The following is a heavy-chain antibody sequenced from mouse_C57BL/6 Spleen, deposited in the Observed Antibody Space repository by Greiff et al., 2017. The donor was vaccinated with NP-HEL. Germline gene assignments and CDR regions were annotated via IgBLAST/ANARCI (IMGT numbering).Heavy chain of an antibody. V-gene: IGHV14-4*01. CDR3: TPYGYYVRAY. J-gene: IGHJ3*01. D-gene: IGHD2-3*01. CDR2: IDPENGDT. CDR1: GFNIKDDY. Sequence: DVQLQESGAELVRPGASVKLSCTASGFNIKDDYMHWVKQRPEQGLEWIGWIDPENGDTEYASKFQGKATITADTSSNTAYLQLSSLTSEDTAVYYCTPYGYYVRAYWGQGTLVTVSA.